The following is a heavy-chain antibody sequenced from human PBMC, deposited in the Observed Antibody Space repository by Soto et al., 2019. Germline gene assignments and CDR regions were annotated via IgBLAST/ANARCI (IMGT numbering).Heavy chain of an antibody. CDR2: ISAYNGNT. CDR3: ARDVGGSGYYYTYYYYGMDV. J-gene: IGHJ6*02. CDR1: GYTFTSYG. V-gene: IGHV1-18*01. D-gene: IGHD3-22*01. Sequence: ASVKVSCKASGYTFTSYGISWVRQAPGQGLEWMGWISAYNGNTNYAQKLQGRVTMTTDTSTSTAYMELRSLRSDDTAVYYCARDVGGSGYYYTYYYYGMDVWGQGTTVTV.